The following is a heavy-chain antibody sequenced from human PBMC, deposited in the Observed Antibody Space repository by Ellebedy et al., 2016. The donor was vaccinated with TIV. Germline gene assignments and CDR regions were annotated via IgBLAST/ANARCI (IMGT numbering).Heavy chain of an antibody. CDR1: GFSISSNY. Sequence: GGSLRLXXAASGFSISSNYMNWVRQAPGKGLEWVSVVYSGGTTYYADSVKGRFTISRDNSKNTLYLQMNSLRTEDTAVYYCARGGGYSSGWYYFDYWGQGTLVTVSS. CDR2: VYSGGTT. V-gene: IGHV3-53*01. D-gene: IGHD6-19*01. J-gene: IGHJ4*02. CDR3: ARGGGYSSGWYYFDY.